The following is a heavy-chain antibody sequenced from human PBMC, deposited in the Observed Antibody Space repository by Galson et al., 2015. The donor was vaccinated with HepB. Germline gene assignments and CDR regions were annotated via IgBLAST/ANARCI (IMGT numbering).Heavy chain of an antibody. CDR3: AREDVDIAVAAHERRGWGEIDY. Sequence: SLRLSCAASGFTFSSYAMHWVRQAPGKGLEWVAVISYDGSNKYYADSVKGRFTISRDNSKNTLYLQMNSLRAEDTAVYYCAREDVDIAVAAHERRGWGEIDYWGQGTLVTVSS. J-gene: IGHJ4*02. CDR1: GFTFSSYA. V-gene: IGHV3-30-3*01. CDR2: ISYDGSNK. D-gene: IGHD6-19*01.